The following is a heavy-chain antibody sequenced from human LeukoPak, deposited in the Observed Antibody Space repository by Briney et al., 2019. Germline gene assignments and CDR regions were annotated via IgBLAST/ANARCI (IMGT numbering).Heavy chain of an antibody. CDR1: GFIVSGDF. Sequence: GGSLRLSCAASGFIVSGDFMSWVRQAPGKGLEWVSVIYSEGSTYYADSVKGRFTISRDNSKNTLDLQMTGLRAEDTAVYYCARGLAKELDYWGQGTLVTVSS. CDR3: ARGLAKELDY. J-gene: IGHJ4*02. V-gene: IGHV3-53*01. D-gene: IGHD1-26*01. CDR2: IYSEGST.